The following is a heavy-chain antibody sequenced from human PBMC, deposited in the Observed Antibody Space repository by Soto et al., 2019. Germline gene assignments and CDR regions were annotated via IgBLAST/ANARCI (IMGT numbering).Heavy chain of an antibody. D-gene: IGHD1-26*01. J-gene: IGHJ4*02. V-gene: IGHV4-59*08. CDR1: GGSTSSYY. CDR3: ARHGGSYSFDY. CDR2: NSYSGRT. Sequence: QVQLQESGPGLVKHSETLSLTCTVTGGSTSSYYWSWLRQPPGKGLEWIGYNSYSGRTDYNPSLTSRVTISVDTSKNQFSLKLSSATAADTAVYYCARHGGSYSFDYWGQGTLVTVSS.